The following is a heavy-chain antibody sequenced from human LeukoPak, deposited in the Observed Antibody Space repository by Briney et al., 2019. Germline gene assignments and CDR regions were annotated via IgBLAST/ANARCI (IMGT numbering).Heavy chain of an antibody. V-gene: IGHV4-39*07. D-gene: IGHD2-2*01. J-gene: IGHJ4*02. Sequence: SETLSLTCTVSGGSISSSPYSWAWIRQPPGKGLEWIGTIYYSGNTYYSPSLKSRVTISVDTSKNQFSLKLSSVTAADTAVYYCARGGHFRDIVVVPAAHRGESYFDYWGQGTLVTVSS. CDR1: GGSISSSPYS. CDR2: IYYSGNT. CDR3: ARGGHFRDIVVVPAAHRGESYFDY.